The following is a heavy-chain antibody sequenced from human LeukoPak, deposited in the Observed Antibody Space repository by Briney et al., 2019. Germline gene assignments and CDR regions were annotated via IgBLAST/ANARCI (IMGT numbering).Heavy chain of an antibody. CDR1: GYRFTSYW. Sequence: GESLKISFQGSGYRFTSYWIGWVRQLPGKGLERMGIIYPGDSDTRYSPSFQGQVTISADKSISTAYLQWSSLKASDTAMYYCARKYPYDAFDIWGQGTMVTVSS. CDR3: ARKYPYDAFDI. V-gene: IGHV5-51*01. D-gene: IGHD2-2*02. J-gene: IGHJ3*02. CDR2: IYPGDSDT.